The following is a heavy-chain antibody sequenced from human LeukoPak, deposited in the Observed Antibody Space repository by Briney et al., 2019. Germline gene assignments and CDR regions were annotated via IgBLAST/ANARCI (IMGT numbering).Heavy chain of an antibody. V-gene: IGHV1-2*02. Sequence: ASVKVSCKASGYTFTAYYMHWVRQAPGQGLEWMGWINPNHGDTNYAQKFQDRVSMTRDTSISTAYMHLSRLRSADTAVYYCARSPHILTGENFDYWGQGTLLTVSS. D-gene: IGHD3-9*01. CDR1: GYTFTAYY. CDR3: ARSPHILTGENFDY. CDR2: INPNHGDT. J-gene: IGHJ4*02.